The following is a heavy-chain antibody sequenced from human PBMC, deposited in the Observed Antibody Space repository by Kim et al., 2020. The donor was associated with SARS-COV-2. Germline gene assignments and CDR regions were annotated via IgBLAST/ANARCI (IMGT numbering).Heavy chain of an antibody. D-gene: IGHD2-2*01. CDR3: AKDGPYCSSTSCLGGAGYDYYYYMDV. J-gene: IGHJ6*03. Sequence: GGSLRHSCAASGFTFSSYAMSWVRQAPGKGLEWVSAISGSGGSTYYADSVKGRFTISRDNSKNTLYLQMNSLRAEDTAVYYCAKDGPYCSSTSCLGGAGYDYYYYMDVWGKGTTVTVSS. CDR1: GFTFSSYA. V-gene: IGHV3-23*01. CDR2: ISGSGGST.